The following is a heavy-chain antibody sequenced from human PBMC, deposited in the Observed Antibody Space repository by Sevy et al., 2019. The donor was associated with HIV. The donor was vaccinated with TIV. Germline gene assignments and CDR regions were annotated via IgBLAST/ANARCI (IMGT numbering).Heavy chain of an antibody. CDR1: GFTFSNYW. J-gene: IGHJ6*02. Sequence: GGSLRLSCAASGFTFSNYWMSWVRQAPGMGLEWVANIKRDGSEKYYVDSVKGRFTISRDNAKNSLYLQMNSLRAEDTAVYYCARDCSSASCLWGMDVWGQGTTVTVSS. D-gene: IGHD2-2*01. CDR3: ARDCSSASCLWGMDV. CDR2: IKRDGSEK. V-gene: IGHV3-7*03.